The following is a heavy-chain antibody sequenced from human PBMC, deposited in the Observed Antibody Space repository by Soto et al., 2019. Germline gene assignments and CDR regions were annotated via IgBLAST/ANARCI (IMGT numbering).Heavy chain of an antibody. CDR1: GGSISSYY. CDR3: AKDHVDTEVDGY. J-gene: IGHJ4*02. D-gene: IGHD5-18*01. CDR2: IYYSGST. Sequence: SETLSLTCTVSGGSISSYYWSWIRQPPGKGLEWIGYIYYSGSTNYNPSLKSRVTISVDTSKNQFSLKLSSVTAADTAVYYCAKDHVDTEVDGYWGQGTLVTVSS. V-gene: IGHV4-59*01.